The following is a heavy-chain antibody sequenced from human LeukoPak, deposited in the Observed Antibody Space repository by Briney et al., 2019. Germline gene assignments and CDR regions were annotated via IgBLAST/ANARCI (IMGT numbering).Heavy chain of an antibody. D-gene: IGHD2/OR15-2a*01. CDR3: ASYSQSDSTPSGLDP. CDR2: IYYSGST. CDR1: GGSISSHY. J-gene: IGHJ5*02. V-gene: IGHV4-59*11. Sequence: SETLSLTCTVSGGSISSHYWSWIRQPPGKGLEWIGYIYYSGSTNYNPSLKSRVTISVDTSKNQFSLKLSSVTAADTAVYYCASYSQSDSTPSGLDPWGQGTLVTVSS.